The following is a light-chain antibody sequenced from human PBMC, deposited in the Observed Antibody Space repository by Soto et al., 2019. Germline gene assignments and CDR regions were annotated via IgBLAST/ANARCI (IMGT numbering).Light chain of an antibody. CDR2: DAS. V-gene: IGKV1-33*01. CDR3: QQYDNPALT. CDR1: QDISYY. Sequence: DIQMTQSPSSLSASVGDRVTITCQASQDISYYLNWYQQKPGKAPKLLIFDASNLETGVPSRFSGSGSGTDFTFTISSLRPADIATYYCQQYDNPALTFGGGTKVDIK. J-gene: IGKJ4*01.